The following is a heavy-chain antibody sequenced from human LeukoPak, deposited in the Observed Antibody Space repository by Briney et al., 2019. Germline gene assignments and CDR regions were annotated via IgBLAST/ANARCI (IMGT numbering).Heavy chain of an antibody. CDR2: INHSGST. Sequence: SETLSLTCAVYGGSFNNYYRSWIRQPPGKGLEWIGEINHSGSTNYNPSLKSRLTISVDTPKNQFSLKLSSVTAADTAVYYCARGTYYFDTSAHETDDYWGQGTLVTVSS. CDR1: GGSFNNYY. CDR3: ARGTYYFDTSAHETDDY. V-gene: IGHV4-34*01. D-gene: IGHD3-22*01. J-gene: IGHJ4*02.